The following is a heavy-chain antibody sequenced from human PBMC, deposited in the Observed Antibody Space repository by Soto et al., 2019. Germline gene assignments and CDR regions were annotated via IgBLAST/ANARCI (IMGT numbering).Heavy chain of an antibody. D-gene: IGHD2-21*02. Sequence: QVQLVHSGAEVKKPGSSVKVSCKASGGTFSSYTISWVRQAPGQGLEWMGRIIPILGIANYAQKFQGRVTITADKSTSTAYMELSSLSSADPAVYYCACGLSSATANDYWGQGTLVTVSS. CDR1: GGTFSSYT. CDR2: IIPILGIA. CDR3: ACGLSSATANDY. J-gene: IGHJ4*02. V-gene: IGHV1-69*02.